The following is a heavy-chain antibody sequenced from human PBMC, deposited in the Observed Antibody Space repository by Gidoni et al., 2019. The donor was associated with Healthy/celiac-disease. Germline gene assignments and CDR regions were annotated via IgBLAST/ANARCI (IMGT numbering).Heavy chain of an antibody. D-gene: IGHD6-13*01. J-gene: IGHJ6*02. CDR2: IYYSGST. V-gene: IGHV4-31*03. Sequence: QVQLQESGPGLVKPSQTLSLTSTVSGGSISRGGYYWSWIRQHPGKGLEWIGYIYYSGSTYYNPSLKSRVTISVDTSKIQFSLKLSSVTAADTAVYYCARDQHSSSWPYYYGMDVWGQGTTVTVSS. CDR3: ARDQHSSSWPYYYGMDV. CDR1: GGSISRGGYY.